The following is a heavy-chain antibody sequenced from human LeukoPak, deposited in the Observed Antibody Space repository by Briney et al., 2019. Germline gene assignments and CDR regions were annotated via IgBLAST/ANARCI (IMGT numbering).Heavy chain of an antibody. V-gene: IGHV4-4*07. Sequence: MTSETLSLTCTVSGGSISSYYWSWIRQPAGKGLEWIGRIYTSGSTHYIPSLTSRVTMSIDTSKTQFSLRLTSVTAADAAVYYCARGDDYVWGSPLFWGQGILVTVSS. D-gene: IGHD3-16*01. J-gene: IGHJ4*02. CDR1: GGSISSYY. CDR2: IYTSGST. CDR3: ARGDDYVWGSPLF.